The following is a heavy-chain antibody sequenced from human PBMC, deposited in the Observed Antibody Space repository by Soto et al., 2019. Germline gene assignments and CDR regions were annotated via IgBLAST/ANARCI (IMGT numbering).Heavy chain of an antibody. J-gene: IGHJ4*02. CDR2: ISAYNGNT. Sequence: GASVKVSCKASGYTFTSYGISWVRQAPGQGLEWMGWISAYNGNTNYAQKLQGRVTMTTDTSTSTAYMELRSLRSDDTAVYYCARARVLAGRLWLFDYWGQGTLVTVSS. CDR3: ARARVLAGRLWLFDY. V-gene: IGHV1-18*01. D-gene: IGHD5-18*01. CDR1: GYTFTSYG.